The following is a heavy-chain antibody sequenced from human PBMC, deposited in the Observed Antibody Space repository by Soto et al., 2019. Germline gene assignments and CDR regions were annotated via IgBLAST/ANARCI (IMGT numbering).Heavy chain of an antibody. Sequence: QLQESGPGLVKPSETLSLTCTVSGGSIRGANHYWGWIRQPPGKGLEWIGSIHYSGSTYYNPSLKSRVSISLDTSRNHFSLNVNSVTAADTAVYYCTGRPLSWFDPWGQGTLVAVSS. J-gene: IGHJ5*02. V-gene: IGHV4-39*02. CDR2: IHYSGST. CDR1: GGSIRGANHY. CDR3: TGRPLSWFDP.